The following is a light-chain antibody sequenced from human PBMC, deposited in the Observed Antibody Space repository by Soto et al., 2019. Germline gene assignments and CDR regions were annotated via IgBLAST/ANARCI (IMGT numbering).Light chain of an antibody. CDR1: SSDVGRYNF. CDR2: EVN. CDR3: SSYTTSSTWV. V-gene: IGLV2-14*01. Sequence: QSALTQPASVSGSPAQSITISCAGTSSDVGRYNFVSWYQQLPDKAPRLIISEVNDRPSGVSNRFSGSKSGNTASLTISGLQAEDEADYYCSSYTTSSTWVFGGGTKLTVL. J-gene: IGLJ3*02.